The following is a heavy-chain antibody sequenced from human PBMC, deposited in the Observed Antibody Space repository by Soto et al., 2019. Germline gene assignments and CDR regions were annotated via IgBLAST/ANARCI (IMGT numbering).Heavy chain of an antibody. CDR3: ASEYGSGSYGYYYGMDV. CDR1: VFTFNNYG. Sequence: GGSLRLSCAASVFTFNNYGMTWVRQAPGKGLEWVSGISSSGDTTYYADSVKGRLTISRDNSKNTLYLQMTSLRAEDTAVYYCASEYGSGSYGYYYGMDVWGQGTTVTVSS. CDR2: ISSSGDTT. V-gene: IGHV3-23*01. D-gene: IGHD3-10*01. J-gene: IGHJ6*02.